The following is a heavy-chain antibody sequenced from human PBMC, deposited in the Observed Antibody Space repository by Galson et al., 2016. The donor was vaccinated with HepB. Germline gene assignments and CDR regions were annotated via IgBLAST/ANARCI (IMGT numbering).Heavy chain of an antibody. CDR3: ANLVSGDYCDYGADWFGP. Sequence: SVKVSCKASGYTFTTYGINWVRQAPGQGLEWMGWISPYNGNIYYAQNLQGRVTMTTDTSTTTAYMELSSLRSEDTALHFCANLVSGDYCDYGADWFGPWGQGTLVTVSS. D-gene: IGHD4-17*01. CDR1: GYTFTTYG. J-gene: IGHJ5*02. V-gene: IGHV1-18*01. CDR2: ISPYNGNI.